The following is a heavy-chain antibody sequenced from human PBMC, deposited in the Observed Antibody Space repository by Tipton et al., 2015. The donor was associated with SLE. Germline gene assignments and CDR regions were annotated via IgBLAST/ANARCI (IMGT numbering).Heavy chain of an antibody. CDR2: IFFTGST. D-gene: IGHD3-16*01. J-gene: IGHJ4*02. V-gene: IGHV4-31*03. Sequence: TLSLTCTVSGDSMTSAAYYWSWIRQRPGKGLEWLGHIFFTGSTYYNSSLKSRVTMSVDTSKTQFSLLLTSVTAADTAVYFCARGWGPTNYFDYWGQGTLVAVSS. CDR1: GDSMTSAAYY. CDR3: ARGWGPTNYFDY.